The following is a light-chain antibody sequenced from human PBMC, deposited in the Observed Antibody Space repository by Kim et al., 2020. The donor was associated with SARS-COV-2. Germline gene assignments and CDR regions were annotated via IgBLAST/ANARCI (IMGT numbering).Light chain of an antibody. CDR3: QQYGSTPYT. CDR2: EAF. CDR1: QGVGGSL. Sequence: LCPGKRATLDCRASQGVGGSLLAWYQQKPGQAPRLLIYEAFKRVAGIPDRFSGSGSGTDFTLTISRPEPEDFAMYYCQQYGSTPYTFGQGTKLEI. V-gene: IGKV3-20*01. J-gene: IGKJ2*01.